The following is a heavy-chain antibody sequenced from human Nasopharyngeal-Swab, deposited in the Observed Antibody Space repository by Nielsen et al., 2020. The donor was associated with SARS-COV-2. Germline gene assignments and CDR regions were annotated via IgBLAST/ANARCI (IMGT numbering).Heavy chain of an antibody. CDR2: IKQDGSEK. CDR3: ARADLVWEYAFDI. Sequence: GESLKISCAASGFTFSSYWMSWVRQAPGKGLEWVANIKQDGSEKNYVDSVKGRFTISRDNAKNSLYLQMNSLRAEDTAVYYCARADLVWEYAFDIWGQGTMVTVSS. D-gene: IGHD3-16*01. J-gene: IGHJ3*02. V-gene: IGHV3-7*05. CDR1: GFTFSSYW.